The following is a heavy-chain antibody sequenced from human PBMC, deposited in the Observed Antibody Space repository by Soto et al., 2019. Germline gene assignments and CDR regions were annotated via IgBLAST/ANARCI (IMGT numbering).Heavy chain of an antibody. J-gene: IGHJ5*01. CDR2: IGGGGADT. CDR1: RFTFSDFA. Sequence: DVQLLESGGGLVQPGGSLTLSCAASRFTFSDFAMSWVRQAPGKRLEWVSAIGGGGADTYYADSVKGRFTISRDNSKNTLYLQMNSLRDEDTAVYYCAKDAVPYNGKWDWFDSWGQGTLVTVSS. V-gene: IGHV3-23*01. CDR3: AKDAVPYNGKWDWFDS. D-gene: IGHD1-26*01.